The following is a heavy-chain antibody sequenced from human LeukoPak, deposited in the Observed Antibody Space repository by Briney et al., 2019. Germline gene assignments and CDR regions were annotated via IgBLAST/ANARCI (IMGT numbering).Heavy chain of an antibody. CDR3: ARGTQTYYYDYVDAFDI. D-gene: IGHD3-22*01. CDR2: IYYSGST. J-gene: IGHJ3*02. Sequence: SETLSLTCTVSGGSISSYYWSWIRQPPGKGLEWIGDIYYSGSTNYNPSLKSRVTISVDTSKNQFSLKLSSVTAADTAVYYCARGTQTYYYDYVDAFDIWGQGTMVTVSS. CDR1: GGSISSYY. V-gene: IGHV4-59*01.